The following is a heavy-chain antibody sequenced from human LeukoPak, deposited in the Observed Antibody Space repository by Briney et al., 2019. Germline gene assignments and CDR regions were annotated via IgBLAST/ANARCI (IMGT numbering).Heavy chain of an antibody. CDR2: ISYDGSNK. J-gene: IGHJ4*02. D-gene: IGHD4-17*01. CDR1: GFTFSSYG. V-gene: IGHV3-30*18. Sequence: GGYLRLSCAASGFTFSSYGMHWVRQAPGKGLEWVAVISYDGSNKYYADSVKGRFTISRDNSKNTLYLQMNSLRAEDTAVYYCAKGHDYGDLLGYWGQGTLVTVSS. CDR3: AKGHDYGDLLGY.